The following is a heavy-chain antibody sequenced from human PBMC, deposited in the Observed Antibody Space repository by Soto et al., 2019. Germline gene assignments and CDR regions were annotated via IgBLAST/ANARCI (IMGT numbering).Heavy chain of an antibody. J-gene: IGHJ5*02. CDR3: ARHEGWAGPDQ. D-gene: IGHD6-19*01. V-gene: IGHV4-4*02. CDR2: IFHDGNT. CDR1: GASIGSGGW. Sequence: SETLSLTCAVSGASIGSGGWWSWVRQPPGKGLEWIAEIFHDGNTNYSPSLKSRVTISVDKSQNQFSLNVYSVTAADTAVYYCARHEGWAGPDQWGQGTLVTVSS.